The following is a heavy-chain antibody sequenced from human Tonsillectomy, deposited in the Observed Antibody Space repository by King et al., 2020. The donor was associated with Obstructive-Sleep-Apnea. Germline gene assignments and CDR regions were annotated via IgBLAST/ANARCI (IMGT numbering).Heavy chain of an antibody. V-gene: IGHV3-30*02. CDR2: IRFDGNNK. Sequence: VQLVESGGGVVQPGGSLRLSCAASGFTFRSYGMHWVRQALGKGPEWVAFIRFDGNNKHYADSVKGQFAISRDNSKNTLYLQMNSLRGEDTAVYYCAKEQDCSNTSCLGFDYWGQGTLVTVSS. CDR3: AKEQDCSNTSCLGFDY. CDR1: GFTFRSYG. J-gene: IGHJ4*02. D-gene: IGHD2-2*01.